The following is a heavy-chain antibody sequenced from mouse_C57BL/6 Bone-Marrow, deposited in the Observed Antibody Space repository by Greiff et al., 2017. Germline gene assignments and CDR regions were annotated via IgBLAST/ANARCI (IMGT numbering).Heavy chain of an antibody. CDR3: AREKLTGVFDY. CDR2: IHPNSGST. CDR1: GYTFTSYW. Sequence: QVQLQQPGAELVKPGASVKLSCKASGYTFTSYWMHWVKQRPGQGLEWIGMIHPNSGSTNYNEKFKSKATLTVDKSSSTAYMQLSSLTSEDSAVYYCAREKLTGVFDYWGQGTTLTVSS. V-gene: IGHV1-64*01. J-gene: IGHJ2*01. D-gene: IGHD4-1*01.